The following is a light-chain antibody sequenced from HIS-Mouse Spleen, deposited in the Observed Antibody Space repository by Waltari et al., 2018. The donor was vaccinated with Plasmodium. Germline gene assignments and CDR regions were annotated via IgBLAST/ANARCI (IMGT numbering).Light chain of an antibody. V-gene: IGKV3-15*01. CDR3: QQYNNWPPTWT. CDR2: GAS. Sequence: EIVMTQSPATLSVSPGERATLPCRASQSVSSNLPWYQQKPGQAPRLLIYGASTMATGIPARFSGSGSGTEFTLTISSMQSEDFAVYYCQQYNNWPPTWTFGQGTKVEIK. CDR1: QSVSSN. J-gene: IGKJ1*01.